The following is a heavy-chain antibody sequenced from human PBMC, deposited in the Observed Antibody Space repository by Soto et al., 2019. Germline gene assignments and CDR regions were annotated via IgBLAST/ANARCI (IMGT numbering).Heavy chain of an antibody. Sequence: ASVKVSCKASGYTFTGYYMHWVLQAPGQGLEWMGWINPNSGGTNYAQKFQGRVTMIRDTSISTAYMELRRLRSDDTAVYYCARAGYCSGGSCYSVAYFDYWGQGTLVTVSS. V-gene: IGHV1-2*02. CDR2: INPNSGGT. CDR1: GYTFTGYY. CDR3: ARAGYCSGGSCYSVAYFDY. J-gene: IGHJ4*02. D-gene: IGHD2-15*01.